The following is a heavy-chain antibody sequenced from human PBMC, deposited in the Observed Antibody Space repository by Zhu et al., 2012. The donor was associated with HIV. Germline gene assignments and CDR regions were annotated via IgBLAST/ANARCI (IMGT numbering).Heavy chain of an antibody. J-gene: IGHJ4*02. CDR1: GGSFSGFY. CDR2: INQSAIS. V-gene: IGHV4-34*02. CDR3: ARGGFRYSASGSYSFDF. D-gene: IGHD3-10*01. Sequence: QVQPQQWGAGLLKPSETLSLTCAVYGGSFSGFYWTWIRQPPGKGLEWVGEINQSAISTYNPSLKSRVTMSVDTSKNQFSLKLRSVTAADTAVYYCARGGFRYSASGSYSFDFWGQGTLVTVSS.